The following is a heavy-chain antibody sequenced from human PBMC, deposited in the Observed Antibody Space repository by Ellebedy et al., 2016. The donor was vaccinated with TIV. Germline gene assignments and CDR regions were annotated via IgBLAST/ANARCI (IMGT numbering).Heavy chain of an antibody. J-gene: IGHJ6*02. CDR2: ISYDGSNK. D-gene: IGHD2-15*01. CDR3: ARDRICSGGSCYLGYYYYYGMDV. CDR1: GFTFSSYA. V-gene: IGHV3-30-3*01. Sequence: GESLKISXAASGFTFSSYAMHWVRQAPGKGLEWVAVISYDGSNKYYADSVKGRFTISRDNSKNTLYLQMNSLRAEDTAVYYCARDRICSGGSCYLGYYYYYGMDVWGQGTTVTVSS.